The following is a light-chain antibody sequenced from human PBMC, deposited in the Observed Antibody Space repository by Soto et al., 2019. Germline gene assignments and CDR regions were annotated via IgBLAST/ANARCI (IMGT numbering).Light chain of an antibody. V-gene: IGKV3-15*01. CDR3: QQYNNWQYT. CDR2: GAS. Sequence: EIVMTQSPATLSVSPGERATLSCRASQSVSINLAWYQQKTGQAPRLLIYGASTRATGIPARFSGSGSGTEFTLTISSLQSEDFAVYYCQQYNNWQYTFGQGTQLEIK. CDR1: QSVSIN. J-gene: IGKJ2*01.